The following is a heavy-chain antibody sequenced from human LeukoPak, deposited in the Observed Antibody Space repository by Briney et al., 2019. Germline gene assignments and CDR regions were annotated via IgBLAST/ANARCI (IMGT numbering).Heavy chain of an antibody. D-gene: IGHD1-26*01. CDR3: SRESGAFCPFGY. V-gene: IGHV4-4*02. CDR2: ISLTGET. Sequence: SETLSLTCGVSGGSISSINWWSWVRHPPGQGLQWIGEISLTGETNYNPSLNGRVTMSLDKSRNQLSLKLTSVTAADAAIYYCSRESGAFCPFGYWGQGTLVIVPP. J-gene: IGHJ4*02. CDR1: GGSISSINW.